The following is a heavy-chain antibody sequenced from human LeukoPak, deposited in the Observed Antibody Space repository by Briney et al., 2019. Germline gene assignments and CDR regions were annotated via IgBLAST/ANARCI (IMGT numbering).Heavy chain of an antibody. CDR1: GFTFSSYA. CDR3: VKDQGTREGYNYYFDY. V-gene: IGHV3-30*02. D-gene: IGHD5-24*01. J-gene: IGHJ4*02. Sequence: GGSLRLSCAASGFTFSSYAMHWVRQAPGKGLEWVAIVRSDGVNKDYADSVKGRFTISRDNSENTLFLQMNSPTTEDTGVYYCVKDQGTREGYNYYFDYWGQGTLVTVSS. CDR2: VRSDGVNK.